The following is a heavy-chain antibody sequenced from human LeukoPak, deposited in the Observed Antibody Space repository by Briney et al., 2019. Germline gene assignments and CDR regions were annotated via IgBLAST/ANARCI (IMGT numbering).Heavy chain of an antibody. CDR3: ARHGWQLVRRRYFQH. CDR2: IYTSGST. CDR1: GGSISSYY. Sequence: SETLSLTCTVSGGSISSYYWSWIRQPAGKGLEWIGRIYTSGSTNYNPSLKSRVTISVDTSKSQFSLKLSSVTAADTAVYYCARHGWQLVRRRYFQHWGQGTLVTVSS. D-gene: IGHD6-6*01. V-gene: IGHV4-4*07. J-gene: IGHJ1*01.